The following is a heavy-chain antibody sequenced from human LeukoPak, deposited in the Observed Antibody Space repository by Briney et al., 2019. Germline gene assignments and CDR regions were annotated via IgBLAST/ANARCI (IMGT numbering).Heavy chain of an antibody. CDR2: IIPILGIA. CDR3: ARGQQLDQDAFDI. D-gene: IGHD6-13*01. V-gene: IGHV1-69*04. CDR1: EGTFSSYA. J-gene: IGHJ3*02. Sequence: SVKVSCKASEGTFSSYAISWVRQAPGQGLEWMGRIIPILGIANYAQKFQGRVTITADKSTSTAYMELSSLRSEDTAVYYCARGQQLDQDAFDIWGQGTMVTVSS.